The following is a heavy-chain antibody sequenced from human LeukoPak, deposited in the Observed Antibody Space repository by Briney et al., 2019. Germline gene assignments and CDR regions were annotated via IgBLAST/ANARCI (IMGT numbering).Heavy chain of an antibody. Sequence: SEPLSLTCAVYGGSFSDYYWSWIRQPPGKGLEWIGEINHSGSTNYNPSLKSRVTISVDTSKNQFSLRLSSVTAADTAVYYCARGRLVPPATGWFDPWGQGTLVTVSS. D-gene: IGHD2-2*01. CDR1: GGSFSDYY. V-gene: IGHV4-34*01. CDR2: INHSGST. CDR3: ARGRLVPPATGWFDP. J-gene: IGHJ5*02.